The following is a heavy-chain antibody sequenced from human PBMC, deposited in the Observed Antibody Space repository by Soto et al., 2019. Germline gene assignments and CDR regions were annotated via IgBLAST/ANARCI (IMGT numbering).Heavy chain of an antibody. J-gene: IGHJ4*02. D-gene: IGHD4-4*01. CDR3: ARLTEGYRHFDY. CDR1: GCSISRSSYY. Sequence: QLQLQESGPGLVKPSETLSLTCTVYGCSISRSSYYWGWIRQPPGQGLEWIGSMYYSGSTYYNPSLKSRVTISVDTSKNQFSLKLSSVTAADTAVYYCARLTEGYRHFDYWGQGTLVTVSS. V-gene: IGHV4-39*01. CDR2: MYYSGST.